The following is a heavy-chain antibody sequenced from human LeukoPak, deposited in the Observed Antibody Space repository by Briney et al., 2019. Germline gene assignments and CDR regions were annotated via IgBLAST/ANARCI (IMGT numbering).Heavy chain of an antibody. CDR3: GRYITIFGVVIMGHFDY. J-gene: IGHJ4*02. CDR1: GGSISSGDYY. V-gene: IGHV4-30-4*01. Sequence: SETLSLTCTVSGGSISSGDYYWSWIRQPPGTGLEWLGYIYYSGSTYYNPSPKSRVTISVDTSKNQFSLKLSSVTPADTAVYYCGRYITIFGVVIMGHFDYWGQGSLVTVSS. CDR2: IYYSGST. D-gene: IGHD3-3*01.